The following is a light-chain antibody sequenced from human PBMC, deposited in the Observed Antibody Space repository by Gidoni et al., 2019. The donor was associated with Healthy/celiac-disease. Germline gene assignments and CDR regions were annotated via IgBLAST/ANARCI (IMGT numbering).Light chain of an antibody. Sequence: EIQMTQSPSSLSASVGDRVTITCRASQGISNYLAWYHQKPGKVPKLLIYASSTLQSGVQSRFSGSGAGTDFTLTISSLQPEDVATYYCQKYNSAPLTFGGGTKVEIK. CDR2: ASS. V-gene: IGKV1-27*01. CDR1: QGISNY. CDR3: QKYNSAPLT. J-gene: IGKJ4*01.